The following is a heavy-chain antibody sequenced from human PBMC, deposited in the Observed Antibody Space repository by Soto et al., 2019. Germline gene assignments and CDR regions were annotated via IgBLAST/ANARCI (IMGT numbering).Heavy chain of an antibody. CDR3: AKPRGGNSPHYYYYYGMDV. D-gene: IGHD2-21*02. CDR2: ISGSGGST. J-gene: IGHJ6*02. CDR1: GFTFSSYA. V-gene: IGHV3-23*01. Sequence: EVQLLESGGGLVQPGGSLRLSCAASGFTFSSYAMSWVRQAPGKGLEWVSAISGSGGSTYYADSVKDRFTISRDNSKNTLYLQMNSLRAEDTAVYYCAKPRGGNSPHYYYYYGMDVWGQGTTVTVSS.